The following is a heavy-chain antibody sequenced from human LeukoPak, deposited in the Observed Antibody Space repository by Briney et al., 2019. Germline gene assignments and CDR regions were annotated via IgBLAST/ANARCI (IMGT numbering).Heavy chain of an antibody. CDR1: GFTFSSYS. CDR2: ISSSSSYI. Sequence: GGSLRLSCAASGFTFSSYSMNWVRQAPGKGLEWVSSISSSSSYIYYADSVKGLFTISRDNAKNSLYLQMNSLRAEDTAVYYCARRGDYGDYVAGDYWGQGTLVTVSS. J-gene: IGHJ4*02. CDR3: ARRGDYGDYVAGDY. D-gene: IGHD4-17*01. V-gene: IGHV3-21*01.